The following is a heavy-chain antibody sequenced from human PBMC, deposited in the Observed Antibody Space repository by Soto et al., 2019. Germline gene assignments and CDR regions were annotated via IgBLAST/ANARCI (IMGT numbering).Heavy chain of an antibody. CDR3: ARGYDFWSGYYIYYYYGMDV. CDR1: GGSFSGYY. D-gene: IGHD3-3*01. Sequence: SETLSLTCAVYGGSFSGYYWSWIRQPPGKGLEWIGEINHSGSTNYNPSLKSRVTISVDTSKNQFSLKLSSVTAADTAVCYCARGYDFWSGYYIYYYYGMDVWGQGTTVTVS. J-gene: IGHJ6*02. CDR2: INHSGST. V-gene: IGHV4-34*01.